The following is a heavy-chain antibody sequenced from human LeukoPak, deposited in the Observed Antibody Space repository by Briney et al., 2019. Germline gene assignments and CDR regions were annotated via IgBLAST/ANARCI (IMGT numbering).Heavy chain of an antibody. V-gene: IGHV1-8*01. CDR2: MNPNSGNT. Sequence: ASVKVSCKASGYTFTSYDINWVRQATGQGLEWMGWMNPNSGNTGYAQKFQGRVTMTRDTSISTAYMELSRLRSDDTAVYYCASAPPIVVVMGYWGQGTLVTVSS. CDR1: GYTFTSYD. D-gene: IGHD3-22*01. CDR3: ASAPPIVVVMGY. J-gene: IGHJ4*02.